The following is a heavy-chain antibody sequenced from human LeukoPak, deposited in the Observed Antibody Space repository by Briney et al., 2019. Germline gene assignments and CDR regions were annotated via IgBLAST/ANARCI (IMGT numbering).Heavy chain of an antibody. J-gene: IGHJ4*02. CDR1: GFTFSDYW. CDR3: GRDTTGIVNK. CDR2: IKQDESEK. D-gene: IGHD1-26*01. V-gene: IGHV3-7*01. Sequence: GGSLRLSCVASGFTFSDYWMTWVRQTPGKGLEWVANIKQDESEKYYVDSVRGRFTISRDNAKNSLYLQMNSLRAEDTAVYYCGRDTTGIVNKWGQGILVTVSS.